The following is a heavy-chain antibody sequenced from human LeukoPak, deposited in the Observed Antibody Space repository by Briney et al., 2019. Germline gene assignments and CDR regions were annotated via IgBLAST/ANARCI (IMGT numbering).Heavy chain of an antibody. Sequence: PSETLSLTCTVSGGSISSYYWSWIRQPPGKGLEWIGEINHSGSTNYNPSLKSRVTISVDTSKNQFSLKLSSVTAADTAVYYCATEGGSSVVWGAGYYFDYWGRGTLVTVSS. CDR3: ATEGGSSVVWGAGYYFDY. J-gene: IGHJ4*02. V-gene: IGHV4-34*01. D-gene: IGHD1-26*01. CDR2: INHSGST. CDR1: GGSISSYY.